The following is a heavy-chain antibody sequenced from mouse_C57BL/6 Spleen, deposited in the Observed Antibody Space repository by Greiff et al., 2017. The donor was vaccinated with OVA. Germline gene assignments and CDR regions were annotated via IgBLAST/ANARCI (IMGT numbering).Heavy chain of an antibody. V-gene: IGHV1-74*01. CDR3: AIGDYSNYAGYYGV. Sequence: QVQLQQPGAELVKPGASVKVSCKASGYTFTSYWMHWVKQRPGQGLEWFGRIHPSDSDTNYNQKFKGKATLTVDKSSSTAYMQLSSLTSEDSAVYYCAIGDYSNYAGYYGVWGTGTTVTVSS. CDR2: IHPSDSDT. D-gene: IGHD2-5*01. CDR1: GYTFTSYW. J-gene: IGHJ1*03.